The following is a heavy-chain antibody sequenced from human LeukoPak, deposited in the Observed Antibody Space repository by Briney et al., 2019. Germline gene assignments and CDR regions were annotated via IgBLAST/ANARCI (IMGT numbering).Heavy chain of an antibody. D-gene: IGHD4-17*01. V-gene: IGHV4-59*01. CDR2: ISTSGST. Sequence: SETLSLTCTVSGGSISSYYWSWLRQPPGKGLEWIGYISTSGSTIYNPSLKSRVTISTDTSKNQFSLKLSSVTAADTAVYYCARDLVTVTKGFDIWGQGTMVSVSS. J-gene: IGHJ3*02. CDR1: GGSISSYY. CDR3: ARDLVTVTKGFDI.